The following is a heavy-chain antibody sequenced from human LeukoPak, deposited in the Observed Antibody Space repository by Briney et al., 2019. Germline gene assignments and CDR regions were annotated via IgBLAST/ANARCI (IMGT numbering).Heavy chain of an antibody. Sequence: PGGSLRLSCAASGFTFSNAWMSWVRQAPGKGLEWVSYISSSGSTIYYADSVKGRFTISRDNSKNTLYLQMNSLRAEDTAVYYCARDPGQYYYDSSGAFDIWGQGTMVTVSS. CDR3: ARDPGQYYYDSSGAFDI. CDR2: ISSSGSTI. CDR1: GFTFSNAW. J-gene: IGHJ3*02. V-gene: IGHV3-48*01. D-gene: IGHD3-22*01.